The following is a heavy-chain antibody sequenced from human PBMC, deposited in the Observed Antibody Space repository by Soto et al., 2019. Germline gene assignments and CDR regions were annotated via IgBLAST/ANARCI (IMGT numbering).Heavy chain of an antibody. CDR1: GFTFSSYD. CDR2: ISYDGSNK. CDR3: ARARGYTYNYGMDV. D-gene: IGHD5-12*01. Sequence: QVQLVESGGVVVQPGRSLRLSCAASGFTFSSYDMHWVRQAPGKGLEWVAVISYDGSNKYYAGSVKGRFTISRDNSKNTLYVQTNSLRAEDTAVYYCARARGYTYNYGMDVWGQGTTVIVSS. V-gene: IGHV3-30*03. J-gene: IGHJ6*02.